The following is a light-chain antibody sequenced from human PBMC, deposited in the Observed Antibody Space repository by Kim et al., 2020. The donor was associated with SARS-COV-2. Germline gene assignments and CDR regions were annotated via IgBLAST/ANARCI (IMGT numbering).Light chain of an antibody. Sequence: EIVMTQSPATLSVSPGERATLSCRASQRVSSNLAWYQQKLRQAPRLLIYGASTRATGIPARFSGSGSGTEFILTISSLQSEDFAVYYCQQYNNWPSITFGQGTRLEIK. V-gene: IGKV3-15*01. J-gene: IGKJ5*01. CDR3: QQYNNWPSIT. CDR2: GAS. CDR1: QRVSSN.